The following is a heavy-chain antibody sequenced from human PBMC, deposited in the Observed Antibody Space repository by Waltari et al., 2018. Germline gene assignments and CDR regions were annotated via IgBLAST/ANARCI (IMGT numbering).Heavy chain of an antibody. D-gene: IGHD6-6*01. V-gene: IGHV3-7*01. J-gene: IGHJ3*02. CDR2: IKQDGSEK. CDR1: GFTFSSYW. CDR3: ARDQSIAATNDI. Sequence: EVQLVESGGGLVQPGGSLRLSCAASGFTFSSYWMSWVRQAPGKGLEWVANIKQDGSEKNYVDSVKGRFTISRDNAKNSLDLQMNSLRAEDTAVYYCARDQSIAATNDIWGQGTMVTVSS.